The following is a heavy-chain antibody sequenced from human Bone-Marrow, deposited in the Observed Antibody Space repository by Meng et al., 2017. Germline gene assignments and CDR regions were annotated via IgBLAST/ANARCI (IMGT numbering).Heavy chain of an antibody. CDR1: GGSISSSSYY. V-gene: IGHV4-39*07. J-gene: IGHJ4*02. Sequence: QLYLQESGPGLVKPSGTLSLSCTVSGGSISSSSYYWGWIRQPPGKGLEWIGSIYYSGSTYYNPSLKSRVTISVDTSKNQFSLRLTSVTAADTAVYYCAASPGWWRIDSWGQGTLVTVSS. CDR3: AASPGWWRIDS. D-gene: IGHD6-19*01. CDR2: IYYSGST.